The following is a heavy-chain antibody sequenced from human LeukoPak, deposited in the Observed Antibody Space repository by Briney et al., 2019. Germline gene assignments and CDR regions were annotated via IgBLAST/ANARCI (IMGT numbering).Heavy chain of an antibody. CDR2: ISYDGSNK. V-gene: IGHV3-30*04. CDR1: GFTFSSYA. D-gene: IGHD3-16*01. J-gene: IGHJ4*02. Sequence: PGRSLRLSCAASGFTFSSYAMHWVRQAPGKGLEWVAVISYDGSNKYYADSVKGRFTISRDNSKNTLYLQMNSLRAEDTAVYYCARDREGDPIPFDYWGQGTLVTVSS. CDR3: ARDREGDPIPFDY.